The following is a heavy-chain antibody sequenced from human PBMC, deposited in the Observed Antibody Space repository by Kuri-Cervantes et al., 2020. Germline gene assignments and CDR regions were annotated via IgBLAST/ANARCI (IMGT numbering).Heavy chain of an antibody. CDR2: ISGRGDRT. Sequence: GESLKISCAASGFTFSSYAMSWVRQTPGKGLEWVSGISGRGDRTSCADSVKGRFTISRDNSNNTLNLQMNSLRAEDTAVYYCAKDWDSGWYDYFDYWGQGILVTVSS. D-gene: IGHD6-19*01. CDR3: AKDWDSGWYDYFDY. V-gene: IGHV3-23*01. CDR1: GFTFSSYA. J-gene: IGHJ4*02.